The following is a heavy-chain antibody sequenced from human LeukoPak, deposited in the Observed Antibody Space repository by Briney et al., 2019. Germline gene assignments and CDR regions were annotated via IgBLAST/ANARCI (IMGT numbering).Heavy chain of an antibody. J-gene: IGHJ5*02. CDR2: INHSGST. CDR1: GGSFSGYY. D-gene: IGHD3-10*01. CDR3: AVFRSGLARGAWGNWFDP. V-gene: IGHV4-34*01. Sequence: SETLSLTCAVYGGSFSGYYWSWIRQPPGKGLEWIGEINHSGSTNYNPSLKSRVTISVDTSKNQFSLKLSSVTAADTAVYYCAVFRSGLARGAWGNWFDPWGQGTLVTVSS.